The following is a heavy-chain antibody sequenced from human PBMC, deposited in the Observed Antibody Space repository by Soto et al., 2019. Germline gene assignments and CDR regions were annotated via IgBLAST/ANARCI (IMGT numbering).Heavy chain of an antibody. CDR3: VRLGDSYGYRGSYYFDH. V-gene: IGHV1-18*01. Sequence: QVQLVQSGAEVKKPGASVKVSCKASGYTFTNYGISWVRQAPGQGLEWVGWIGAYNGNTDYAQKFGGGATMTADKSTSKAYRRVRSLSSDDPALFFCVRLGDSYGYRGSYYFDHGGQGPLFTVSS. CDR2: IGAYNGNT. J-gene: IGHJ4*02. D-gene: IGHD3-22*01. CDR1: GYTFTNYG.